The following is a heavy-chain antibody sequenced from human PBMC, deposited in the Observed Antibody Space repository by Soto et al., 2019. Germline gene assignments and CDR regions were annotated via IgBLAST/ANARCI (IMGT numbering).Heavy chain of an antibody. D-gene: IGHD6-13*01. V-gene: IGHV3-33*01. CDR1: GFTFSSYD. J-gene: IGHJ4*02. Sequence: GGSLRLSCAASGFTFSSYDMHWVRQAPGKGLEWVAVIWYDGSNKYYADSVKGRFTISRDNSKNTLYLQMNSLRAEDTAVYYCAREGSPYYFDYWGQGTLVTAPQ. CDR3: AREGSPYYFDY. CDR2: IWYDGSNK.